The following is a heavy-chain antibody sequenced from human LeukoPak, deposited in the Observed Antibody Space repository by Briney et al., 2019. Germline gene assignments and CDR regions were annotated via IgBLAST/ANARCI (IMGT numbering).Heavy chain of an antibody. J-gene: IGHJ4*02. D-gene: IGHD3-22*01. V-gene: IGHV4-59*08. CDR2: IYYSGST. Sequence: SETLSLNCTVSGGSISSYYWSWIRQPPGKGLEWIGYIYYSGSTNYNPSLKSRVTISVDTSQNQFSLKLTSVTAGDTAVYYCARQAYSSGSYYFDYWGQGTLVTVSS. CDR1: GGSISSYY. CDR3: ARQAYSSGSYYFDY.